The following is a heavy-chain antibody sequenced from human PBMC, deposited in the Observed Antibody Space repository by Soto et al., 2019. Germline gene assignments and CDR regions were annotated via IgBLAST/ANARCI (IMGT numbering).Heavy chain of an antibody. CDR3: ARGEDDYGDHD. J-gene: IGHJ4*02. Sequence: VASVKVSCKASGGTFSSYAISWVRQAPGQGLEWMGGIIPIFGTANYAQKFQGRVTITADESTSTAYMELSSLRSEDTAVYYCARGEDDYGDHDWGQGTLVTVSS. CDR2: IIPIFGTA. V-gene: IGHV1-69*13. CDR1: GGTFSSYA. D-gene: IGHD4-17*01.